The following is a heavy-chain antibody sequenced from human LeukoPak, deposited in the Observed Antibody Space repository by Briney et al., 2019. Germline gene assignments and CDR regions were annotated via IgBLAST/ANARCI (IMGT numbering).Heavy chain of an antibody. CDR3: ARDLTTVTTAVFAY. V-gene: IGHV3-21*06. CDR2: ISSSSTYI. Sequence: GGSLRLSCAASGFTFSSYSMNWVRQAPGKGLEWVSSISSSSTYIYYADSVKGRFTISRDKTNNSLYIQMNRLRAEDTAVYFCARDLTTVTTAVFAYWGQGTLVTVSS. D-gene: IGHD4-11*01. CDR1: GFTFSSYS. J-gene: IGHJ4*02.